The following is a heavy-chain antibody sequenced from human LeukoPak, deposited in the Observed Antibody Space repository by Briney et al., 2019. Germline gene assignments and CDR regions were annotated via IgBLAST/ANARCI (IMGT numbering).Heavy chain of an antibody. CDR3: ARVEAPDAGSSWYYYYYYYMDV. V-gene: IGHV4-39*07. J-gene: IGHJ6*03. CDR1: GDSIRSTSYN. CDR2: IHYTGTT. D-gene: IGHD6-13*01. Sequence: SETLSLNCTVSGDSIRSTSYNWGWIRQPPGKGLEWIGSIHYTGTTFYNPSLKSRVTISIDTSKNQFSLKVSSVTAADTAVYYCARVEAPDAGSSWYYYYYYYMDVWGKGTTVTVSS.